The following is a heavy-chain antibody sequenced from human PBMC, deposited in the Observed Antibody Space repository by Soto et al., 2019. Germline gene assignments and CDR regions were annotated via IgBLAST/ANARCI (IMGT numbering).Heavy chain of an antibody. Sequence: GGSLRLSCAASGFTFGTYTMNWVRQVPGKGLEWVSSIGTPSSYIYYADSVRGRFTISRDNAGASVYLQMSSLRAEDTAVYYCARVMCGDCSSYYYYSMDVWGQGTTVTVSS. CDR3: ARVMCGDCSSYYYYSMDV. CDR2: IGTPSSYI. CDR1: GFTFGTYT. V-gene: IGHV3-21*01. D-gene: IGHD2-21*02. J-gene: IGHJ6*02.